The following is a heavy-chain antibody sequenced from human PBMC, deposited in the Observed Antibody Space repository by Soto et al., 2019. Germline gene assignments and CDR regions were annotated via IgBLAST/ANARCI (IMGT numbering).Heavy chain of an antibody. V-gene: IGHV1-8*01. Sequence: QVQLVQSGAEVKKPGASVKVSCKASGYAFTSYDVNWVRQATGQGLEWMGWMNPNSGNTGYAQKSQGRVXXTXKXXINTAYMELSSLRSEDTAVYYCAIRSSWFSGGMVVWGQGTTVNVSS. CDR1: GYAFTSYD. J-gene: IGHJ6*02. D-gene: IGHD6-13*01. CDR2: MNPNSGNT. CDR3: AIRSSWFSGGMVV.